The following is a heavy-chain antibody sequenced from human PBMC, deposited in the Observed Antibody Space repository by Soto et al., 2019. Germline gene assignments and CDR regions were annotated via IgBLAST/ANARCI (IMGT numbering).Heavy chain of an antibody. J-gene: IGHJ4*02. CDR1: ACTFRSYA. CDR2: ISYDGSNK. Sequence: SLRRSCAPSACTFRSYAMHWVRQAPGKVLEWVAVISYDGSNKYYADSVKGRFTISRDNSKNTLYLQMNSLRAEDTAVYYCAKDYGDYQLPHFDYWGQGT. CDR3: AKDYGDYQLPHFDY. V-gene: IGHV3-30-3*01. D-gene: IGHD4-17*01.